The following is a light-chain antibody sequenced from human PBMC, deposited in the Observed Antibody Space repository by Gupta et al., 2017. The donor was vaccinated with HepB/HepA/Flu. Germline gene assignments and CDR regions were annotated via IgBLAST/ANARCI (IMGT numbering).Light chain of an antibody. J-gene: IGKJ3*01. V-gene: IGKV2-28*01. CDR1: QSLLHSNGYNY. Sequence: ILMTQSPLSLPVPPGEPASISCRSSQSLLHSNGYNYLDWYLQKPGQSPQLLIYLGSNRASGVPDRFSGSGSGTDFTLKISRVEAEDVGVYYCMQALQTPFTFGPGTKVDIK. CDR3: MQALQTPFT. CDR2: LGS.